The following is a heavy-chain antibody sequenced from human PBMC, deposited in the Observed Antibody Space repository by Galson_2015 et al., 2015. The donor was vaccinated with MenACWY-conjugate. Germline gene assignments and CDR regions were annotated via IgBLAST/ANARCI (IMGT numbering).Heavy chain of an antibody. CDR1: GGSISGYY. J-gene: IGHJ4*02. CDR3: ARGGIVGDRSCDC. D-gene: IGHD1-26*01. CDR2: INDSGVI. Sequence: DTISLTCGVNGGSISGYYWTCIRQPPGRVLGGSGEINDSGVINYNPSVESRVTISGDRSKNQFYLGMRSVTAADTGLYYCARGGIVGDRSCDCWGQGALVTVSS. V-gene: IGHV4-34*01.